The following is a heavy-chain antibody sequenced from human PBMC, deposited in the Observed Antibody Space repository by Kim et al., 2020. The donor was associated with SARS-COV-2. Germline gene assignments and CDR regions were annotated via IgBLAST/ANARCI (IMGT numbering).Heavy chain of an antibody. Sequence: ASVKVSCKASGYTFTSYAMHWVRQAPGQRLEWMGWINAGNGNTKYSQKFQGRVTITRDTSASTAYMELSSLRSEDTAVYYCARVGYYDILTGYYSPPWYFDYWGQVTLVTVSS. D-gene: IGHD3-9*01. J-gene: IGHJ4*02. CDR3: ARVGYYDILTGYYSPPWYFDY. CDR2: INAGNGNT. V-gene: IGHV1-3*01. CDR1: GYTFTSYA.